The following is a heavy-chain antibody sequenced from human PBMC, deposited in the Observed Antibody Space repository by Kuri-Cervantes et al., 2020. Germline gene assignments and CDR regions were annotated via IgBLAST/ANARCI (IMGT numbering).Heavy chain of an antibody. CDR2: ISYSGNT. D-gene: IGHD5-12*01. CDR1: GGSISGYY. CDR3: ARENGYSGYGVYNY. V-gene: IGHV4-59*12. J-gene: IGHJ4*02. Sequence: SETLSLTCTVSGGSISGYYWSWIRQPPGKGLEWIGYISYSGNTNYNPSLKSRVTNSVDTSKNQFSLKLSSVTAADTAVYYCARENGYSGYGVYNYWGQGTLVTVSS.